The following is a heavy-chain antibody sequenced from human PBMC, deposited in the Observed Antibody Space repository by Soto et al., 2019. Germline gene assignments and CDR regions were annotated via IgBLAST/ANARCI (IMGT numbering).Heavy chain of an antibody. CDR3: ARFPLPITAFDY. CDR1: GYTFTGYY. V-gene: IGHV1-2*02. Sequence: ASVKVSCKASGYTFTGYYMHWVRQAPGQGLEWMGWINPNSGGTNYAQKFQGRVTMTRDTSISTAYMELSRLRSDDTAVYYCARFPLPITAFDYWGQGALVTVSS. J-gene: IGHJ4*02. D-gene: IGHD3-3*01. CDR2: INPNSGGT.